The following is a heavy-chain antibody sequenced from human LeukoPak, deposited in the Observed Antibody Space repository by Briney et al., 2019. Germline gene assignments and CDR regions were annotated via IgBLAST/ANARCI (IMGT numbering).Heavy chain of an antibody. CDR3: ARGYSSSWNDYYYYYYGMDV. Sequence: ASVKVSCKASGYTFTSYGISWVRQAPGQGLEWMGWISAYNGNTNYAQKLQGRVTMTTDTSTSTAYMELRSLRSDDTAVYYCARGYSSSWNDYYYYYYGMDVWGQGTTVTVSS. D-gene: IGHD6-13*01. CDR1: GYTFTSYG. CDR2: ISAYNGNT. V-gene: IGHV1-18*01. J-gene: IGHJ6*02.